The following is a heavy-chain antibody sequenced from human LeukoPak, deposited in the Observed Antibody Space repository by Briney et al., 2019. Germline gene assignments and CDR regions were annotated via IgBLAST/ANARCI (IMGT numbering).Heavy chain of an antibody. CDR1: GGSISSYY. CDR3: ARGYVRGVVKPAGYIDY. CDR2: IYTSGST. J-gene: IGHJ4*02. Sequence: SETLSLTCTVSGGSISSYYWSWIRQPAGKGLEWIGRIYTSGSTNYNPSLKSRVTMSVDTSKNQFSLKLSSVTAADTAVYYCARGYVRGVVKPAGYIDYWGQGTLVTVSS. V-gene: IGHV4-4*07. D-gene: IGHD3-10*02.